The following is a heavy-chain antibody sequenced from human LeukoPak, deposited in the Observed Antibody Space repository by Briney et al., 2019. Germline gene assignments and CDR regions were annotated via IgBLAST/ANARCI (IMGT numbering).Heavy chain of an antibody. CDR3: ARGVLRTY. D-gene: IGHD6-6*01. V-gene: IGHV4-34*01. CDR2: INHSGST. J-gene: IGHJ4*02. Sequence: SETLSLTCAVYGGSFSGYYWSWIRQPPGKGLEWIGEINHSGSTNYNPSLQSRVTISVDTSKNQFSMKLSSVTAADTAVYYCARGVLRTYWGQGTLVTVSS. CDR1: GGSFSGYY.